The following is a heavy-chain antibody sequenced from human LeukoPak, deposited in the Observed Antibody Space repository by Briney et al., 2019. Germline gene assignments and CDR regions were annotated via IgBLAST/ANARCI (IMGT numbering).Heavy chain of an antibody. J-gene: IGHJ4*02. V-gene: IGHV1-18*01. Sequence: ASVKVSCKASGYTFTSYGISWVRQAPGQGLEWMGWISAYNGNTNYAQKLQGRVTMTTDTSTSTAYMELRSLRSDDTAVYYCARVKAARKYSSGWYRYWGQGTLVTVSS. CDR1: GYTFTSYG. CDR3: ARVKAARKYSSGWYRY. D-gene: IGHD6-19*01. CDR2: ISAYNGNT.